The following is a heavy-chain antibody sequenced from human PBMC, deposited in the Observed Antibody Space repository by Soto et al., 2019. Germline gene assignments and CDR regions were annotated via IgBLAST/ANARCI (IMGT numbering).Heavy chain of an antibody. CDR1: GLTFSGYA. Sequence: ESGGGLVQPGGSLRLSCTASGLTFSGYAMSWVRQAPGKGLEWVSTISGTGDDTYYAGSVKGRFIISRDNSKNTLFLQMNSLRAEDTALYHCAKRFGSGYYSAFDVWGQGTMVTVSS. J-gene: IGHJ3*01. V-gene: IGHV3-23*01. CDR3: AKRFGSGYYSAFDV. D-gene: IGHD3-22*01. CDR2: ISGTGDDT.